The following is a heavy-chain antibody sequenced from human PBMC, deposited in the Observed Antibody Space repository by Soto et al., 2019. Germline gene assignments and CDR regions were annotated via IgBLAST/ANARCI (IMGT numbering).Heavy chain of an antibody. Sequence: EVQLVESGGGLVQPGGSLRLSCAASGFTFSSYSMNWVRQAPGKGLEWVSYISSSSSTIYYADSVKGRFTISRDNAKNSLYLQMNSLRAEDTAVYYCARSYTVTTSIFFDYWGQGTLVTVSS. V-gene: IGHV3-48*01. CDR2: ISSSSSTI. CDR1: GFTFSSYS. J-gene: IGHJ4*02. D-gene: IGHD4-17*01. CDR3: ARSYTVTTSIFFDY.